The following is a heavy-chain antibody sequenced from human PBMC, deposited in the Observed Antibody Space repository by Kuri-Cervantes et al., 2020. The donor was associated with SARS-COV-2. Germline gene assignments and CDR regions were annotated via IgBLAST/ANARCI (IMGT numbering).Heavy chain of an antibody. D-gene: IGHD3-10*01. J-gene: IGHJ6*02. V-gene: IGHV3-74*01. CDR2: INSDGSST. CDR1: GFTLSSYW. Sequence: GGSLRLSCAASGFTLSSYWMHWVRQAPGKGLVWVSRINSDGSSTSYADSVKGRFTISRDNAKNTLYLQMNSLRAEDTAVYYCAKAYSHPGLVRGVLTNFYYGMDVWGQGTTVTVSS. CDR3: AKAYSHPGLVRGVLTNFYYGMDV.